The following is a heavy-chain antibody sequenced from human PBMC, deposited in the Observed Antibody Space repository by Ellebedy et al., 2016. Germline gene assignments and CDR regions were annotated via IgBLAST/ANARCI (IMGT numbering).Heavy chain of an antibody. D-gene: IGHD3-10*01. Sequence: SETLSLXCTVSGGSISSDGYYWSWIRQNPGKGLEWIGYIHYSGSTYYNSSLKSRVTISVDTSKNQFSLKLSSVTAADTAVYYCARVVRTYYYGSGTYGLDYWGQGTLVTVSS. CDR1: GGSISSDGYY. J-gene: IGHJ4*02. CDR3: ARVVRTYYYGSGTYGLDY. V-gene: IGHV4-31*03. CDR2: IHYSGST.